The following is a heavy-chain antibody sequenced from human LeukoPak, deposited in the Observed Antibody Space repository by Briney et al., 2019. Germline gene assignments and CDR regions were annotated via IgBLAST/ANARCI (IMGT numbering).Heavy chain of an antibody. Sequence: GGSLRLSCAASGFNFNSYTMNWVRQAPGKGLQWVANILASGSPTYYADSVKGRFIISRDNSKNTVYLQMNSLRVEDTAIYYCAEDLRPDGVDNFDHWGQGILVTVSS. V-gene: IGHV3-23*01. CDR2: ILASGSPT. D-gene: IGHD2-8*01. CDR3: AEDLRPDGVDNFDH. CDR1: GFNFNSYT. J-gene: IGHJ4*02.